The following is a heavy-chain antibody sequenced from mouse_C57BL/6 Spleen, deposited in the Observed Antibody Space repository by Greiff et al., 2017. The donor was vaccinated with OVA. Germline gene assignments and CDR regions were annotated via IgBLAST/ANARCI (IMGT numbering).Heavy chain of an antibody. CDR2: ISDGGSYT. J-gene: IGHJ4*01. D-gene: IGHD2-5*01. CDR1: GYTFSSYA. V-gene: IGHV5-4*01. Sequence: DVQLQESGGGLVKPGGSLKLSCAASGYTFSSYAMPWVRQTPEKRLEWVATISDGGSYTYYPDNVKGRFTISRDNAKNNLYLQMSHLKSEDSAMKCGARASNYDGDDWGQGTTVTVAS. CDR3: ARASNYDGDD.